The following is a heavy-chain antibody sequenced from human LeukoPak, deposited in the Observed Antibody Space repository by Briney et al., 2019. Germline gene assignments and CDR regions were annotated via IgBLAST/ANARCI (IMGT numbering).Heavy chain of an antibody. CDR3: ARSRTTVTKDPLDS. Sequence: PGECLRLSCAAPASTFSSYSINWVRQAQRKGLGWVSATISRSVYIYSADSVRGRSTISREDAENSLFLQMNSLRGEDTAVYYCARSRTTVTKDPLDSWGQGALVTVSS. CDR2: TISRSVYI. J-gene: IGHJ4*02. V-gene: IGHV3-21*01. CDR1: ASTFSSYS. D-gene: IGHD4-17*01.